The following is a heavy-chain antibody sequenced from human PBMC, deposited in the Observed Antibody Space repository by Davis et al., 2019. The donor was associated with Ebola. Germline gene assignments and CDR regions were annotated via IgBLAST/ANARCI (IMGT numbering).Heavy chain of an antibody. CDR3: AKVLAYYGMDV. CDR2: ISYDGSNK. CDR1: GFTFSSYG. D-gene: IGHD2-8*02. Sequence: GGSLRLSCAASGFTFSSYGMHWVRQAPGKGLEWVAVISYDGSNKYYADSVKGRFTISRDNSKNTLYLQMNSLRAEDTAVYYCAKVLAYYGMDVWGQGTTVTVSS. V-gene: IGHV3-30*18. J-gene: IGHJ6*02.